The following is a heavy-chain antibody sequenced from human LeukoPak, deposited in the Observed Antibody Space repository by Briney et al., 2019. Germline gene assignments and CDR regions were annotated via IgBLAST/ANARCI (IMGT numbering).Heavy chain of an antibody. CDR1: SFSISSGYY. CDR3: ARSWGSYQSLDY. CDR2: IYHSGST. D-gene: IGHD1-26*01. Sequence: SETLSLTCTVSSFSISSGYYWGWIRQPPGKGLEWIGNIYHSGSTHYNPSLKSRVTISVDTSRNQFSLKLRSVTAADTAVYYCARSWGSYQSLDYWGLGTLVTVSS. V-gene: IGHV4-38-2*02. J-gene: IGHJ4*02.